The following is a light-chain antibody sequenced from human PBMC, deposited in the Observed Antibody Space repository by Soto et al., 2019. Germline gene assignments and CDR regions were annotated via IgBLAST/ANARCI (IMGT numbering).Light chain of an antibody. CDR2: DVS. Sequence: QSALTQPASVSGSPGQSITISCTGTSSDVGAYNYDSWYQQYPGEAPRVIIYDVSHRPAGVSHRFSGSKSGNTASLTISGLQTQDDADYYCSSYTSGTIYVFGSGTKLT. V-gene: IGLV2-14*01. J-gene: IGLJ1*01. CDR1: SSDVGAYNY. CDR3: SSYTSGTIYV.